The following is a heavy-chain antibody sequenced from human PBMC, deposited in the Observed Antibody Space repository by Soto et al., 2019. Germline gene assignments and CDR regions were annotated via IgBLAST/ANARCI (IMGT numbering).Heavy chain of an antibody. Sequence: GGSLRLSCAASGFTFSSYAISWVRQAPGKGLEWVSAISGSGGSTYYADSVKGRFTISRDNSKNTLYLQMNSLRAEDTAVYYCAKDRGSSSFNYYMDVWGKGTTVTVSS. J-gene: IGHJ6*03. D-gene: IGHD6-6*01. CDR1: GFTFSSYA. CDR2: ISGSGGST. V-gene: IGHV3-23*01. CDR3: AKDRGSSSFNYYMDV.